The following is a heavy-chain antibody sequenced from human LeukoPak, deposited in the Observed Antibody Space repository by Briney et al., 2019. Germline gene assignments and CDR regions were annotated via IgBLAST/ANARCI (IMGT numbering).Heavy chain of an antibody. D-gene: IGHD5-18*01. CDR1: GGSISSSSYY. CDR2: IYYSGST. Sequence: PSETLSLTCTVSGGSISSSSYYWGWIRQPPGKGLEWIGSIYYSGSTYYNPSLKSRVTISVDTSKNQFSLKLSSVTAADTAVYYCARLNGYSYGYYYYYYGMDVWGQGTTVTVSS. J-gene: IGHJ6*02. CDR3: ARLNGYSYGYYYYYYGMDV. V-gene: IGHV4-39*01.